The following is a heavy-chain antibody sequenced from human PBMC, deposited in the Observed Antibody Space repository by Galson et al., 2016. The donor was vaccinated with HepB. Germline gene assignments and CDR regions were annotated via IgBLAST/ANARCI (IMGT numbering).Heavy chain of an antibody. V-gene: IGHV3-7*03. CDR3: ARGATRGRPFDY. CDR1: GFTFSSYW. Sequence: SLRLSCAASGFTFSSYWMSWVRQAPGKGLEWVANVKRDGSERYYVDSVKGRFTISRDNAKNSLFLQKNSLGAEDTAVYYCARGATRGRPFDYWGQGTLVTVSS. J-gene: IGHJ4*02. D-gene: IGHD3-10*01. CDR2: VKRDGSER.